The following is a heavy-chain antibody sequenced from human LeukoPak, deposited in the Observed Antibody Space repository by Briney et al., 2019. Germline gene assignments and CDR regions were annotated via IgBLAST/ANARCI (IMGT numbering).Heavy chain of an antibody. CDR3: AREDPAGTFDY. J-gene: IGHJ4*02. V-gene: IGHV3-64*01. CDR2: ISSNGGTT. CDR1: GFTFSSYS. D-gene: IGHD6-19*01. Sequence: GGSLRLSCAASGFTFSSYSMNWARQAPGKGLEYVSTISSNGGTTYYANSVKGRFTISRDNSKNTLYLQMGSLRAEDMAVYHCAREDPAGTFDYWGQGTLVTVSS.